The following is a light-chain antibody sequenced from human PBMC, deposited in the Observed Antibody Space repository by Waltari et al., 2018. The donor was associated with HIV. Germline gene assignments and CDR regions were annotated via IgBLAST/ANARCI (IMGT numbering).Light chain of an antibody. CDR1: TIDSRFYTY. J-gene: IGLJ3*02. Sequence: QSALTQPAPVSGSPGQSINISCSGITIDSRFYTYVPCYQQHPVRAPGLMIYDFSRRPPVLSDRFAGSQSGDTASLTISGLRTEDEANYYCASNTVGNILVFGGGNKVTVL. V-gene: IGLV2-14*03. CDR2: DFS. CDR3: ASNTVGNILV.